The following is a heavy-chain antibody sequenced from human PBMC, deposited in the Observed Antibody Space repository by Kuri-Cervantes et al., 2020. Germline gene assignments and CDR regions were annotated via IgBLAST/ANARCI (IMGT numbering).Heavy chain of an antibody. CDR3: ARDIGSRDYYFDY. CDR2: ISGSSISI. Sequence: GGSLRLSCAASGFNFRTHDITWVRQTPGKGLEWVAYISGSSISIHYADSVKGRFTISRDNAKKEVYLHMNSLRAEDTAVYYCARDIGSRDYYFDYWGKGTLVTVSS. V-gene: IGHV3-48*01. J-gene: IGHJ4*02. D-gene: IGHD2-21*01. CDR1: GFNFRTHD.